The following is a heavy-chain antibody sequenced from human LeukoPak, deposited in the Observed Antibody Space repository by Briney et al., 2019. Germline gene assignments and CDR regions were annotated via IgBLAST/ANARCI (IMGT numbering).Heavy chain of an antibody. CDR2: ISSSSSYI. Sequence: GGSLRLSCAASGFTFSSHSMNWVRQAPGKGLGWVSSISSSSSYIYYADSVKGRFTISRDNAKNSLYLQMNSLRAEDTAVYYCASIELGSSYPPRPYYGMDVWGQGTTVTVSS. CDR1: GFTFSSHS. CDR3: ASIELGSSYPPRPYYGMDV. J-gene: IGHJ6*02. D-gene: IGHD2-8*01. V-gene: IGHV3-21*01.